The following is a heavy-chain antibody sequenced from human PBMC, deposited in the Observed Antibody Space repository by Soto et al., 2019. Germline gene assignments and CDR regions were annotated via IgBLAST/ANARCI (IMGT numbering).Heavy chain of an antibody. V-gene: IGHV4-34*01. CDR2: IYYSGST. J-gene: IGHJ4*02. CDR3: ARRKITVYYFDY. Sequence: SETLSLTCAVYGGSFSGYYWGWIRQPPGKGLEWIGGIYYSGSTYYNPSLKSRVTISVDTSKNQFSLKLSSVTAADTAVYYCARRKITVYYFDYWGQGTLVTVSS. CDR1: GGSFSGYY. D-gene: IGHD1-20*01.